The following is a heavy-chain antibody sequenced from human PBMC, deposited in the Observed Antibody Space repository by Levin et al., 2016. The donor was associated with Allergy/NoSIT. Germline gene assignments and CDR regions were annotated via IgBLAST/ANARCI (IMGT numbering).Heavy chain of an antibody. Sequence: GESLKISCAASGFTVSSNYMSWVRQAPGKGLEWVSVIYSGGSTYYADSVKGRFTISRDNSKNTLYLQMNSLRAEDTAVYYCARGIPHYYDSSVGAFDIWGQGTMVTVSS. CDR2: IYSGGST. D-gene: IGHD3-22*01. J-gene: IGHJ3*02. CDR1: GFTVSSNY. V-gene: IGHV3-66*01. CDR3: ARGIPHYYDSSVGAFDI.